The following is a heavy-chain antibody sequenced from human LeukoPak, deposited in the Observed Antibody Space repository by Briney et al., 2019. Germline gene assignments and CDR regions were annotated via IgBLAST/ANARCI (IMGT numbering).Heavy chain of an antibody. CDR1: GGSISSYY. CDR3: ARADYVWGSYRAGRFDY. Sequence: SETLSLTCTVSGGSISSYYWSWIRQPPGKGLEWIGYIYYSGSTNYNPSLKSRVTISVDTSKNQFSLKLSSVTAADTAVYYCARADYVWGSYRAGRFDYWGQGTLVTVSS. V-gene: IGHV4-59*01. CDR2: IYYSGST. J-gene: IGHJ4*02. D-gene: IGHD3-16*02.